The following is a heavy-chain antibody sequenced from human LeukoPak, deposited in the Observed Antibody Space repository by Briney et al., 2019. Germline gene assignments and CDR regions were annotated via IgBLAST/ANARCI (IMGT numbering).Heavy chain of an antibody. J-gene: IGHJ3*02. CDR1: GGSISSRSYY. CDR2: LFDSGNT. Sequence: PSETLSLTCIVSGGSISSRSYYWAWLRQPPGKGLEWIGNLFDSGNTHYNPSLRSRLTMSVDTSKNQFSLKLSSVTAADTAVYYCARHTRPGYSGYENALDIWGQGNMVTVSS. CDR3: ARHTRPGYSGYENALDI. D-gene: IGHD5-12*01. V-gene: IGHV4-39*01.